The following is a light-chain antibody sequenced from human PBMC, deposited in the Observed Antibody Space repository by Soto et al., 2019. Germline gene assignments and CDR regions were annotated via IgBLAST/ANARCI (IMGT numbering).Light chain of an antibody. CDR1: SSDVGAYNY. Sequence: QSALTQPASVSGSPGQSITISCTRTSSDVGAYNYVSWYQQHPGKAPKLMIYEVSNRPSGVSDRFSGSKSGNTASLTISGLQAEDEANYYCSSYTSSNTVIFGGGTKLTVL. V-gene: IGLV2-14*01. CDR2: EVS. CDR3: SSYTSSNTVI. J-gene: IGLJ2*01.